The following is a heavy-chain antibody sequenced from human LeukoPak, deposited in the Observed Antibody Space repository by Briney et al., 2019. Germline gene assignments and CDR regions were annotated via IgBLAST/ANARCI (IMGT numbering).Heavy chain of an antibody. CDR2: ISYDGSNK. Sequence: GRSLRLSCAASGFTFSSYGMHWVRQAPGKGLEWVAVISYDGSNKYYADSVKGRFTISRDNSKNTLYLQMNSLRAEDTAVYYCAKDLGYWGQGTLVTVSS. CDR3: AKDLGY. V-gene: IGHV3-30*18. CDR1: GFTFSSYG. J-gene: IGHJ4*02.